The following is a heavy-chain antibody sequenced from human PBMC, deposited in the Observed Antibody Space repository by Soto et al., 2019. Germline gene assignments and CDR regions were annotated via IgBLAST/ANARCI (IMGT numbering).Heavy chain of an antibody. Sequence: EVQLLESGGGLVQPGGSLRLSCAASGFTFSSYAMSWVRQAPGKGLEWVSAISGSGGSTYYADSVKGRFTISSDNSKNTLYLQMNSLRAEDTAVYYCAKDKAYGAQLVSYYYYGMDVWGQGTTVTFSS. CDR1: GFTFSSYA. CDR2: ISGSGGST. D-gene: IGHD6-6*01. V-gene: IGHV3-23*01. CDR3: AKDKAYGAQLVSYYYYGMDV. J-gene: IGHJ6*02.